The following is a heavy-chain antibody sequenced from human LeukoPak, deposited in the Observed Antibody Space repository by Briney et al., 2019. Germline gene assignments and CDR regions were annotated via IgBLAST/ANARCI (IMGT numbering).Heavy chain of an antibody. CDR3: ASPKPDY. CDR2: ITSDGSTS. V-gene: IGHV3-74*01. J-gene: IGHJ4*02. CDR1: GFTFSSWY. Sequence: GGSLRLSCAASGFTFSSWYMYWVRQRPGKGLEWLCRITSDGSTSYYADSVRGRFTISRENAKNTLYLQMDSLTDEDTAVYYCASPKPDYWGQGTLVTVSS.